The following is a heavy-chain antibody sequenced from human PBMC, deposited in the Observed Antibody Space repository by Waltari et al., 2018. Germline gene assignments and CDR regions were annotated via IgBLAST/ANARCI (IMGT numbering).Heavy chain of an antibody. J-gene: IGHJ4*02. V-gene: IGHV3-21*01. D-gene: IGHD7-27*01. CDR3: VSGGWGFYFDY. CDR2: ISSSTTYI. Sequence: EVQLVESGGGLVKPGGSLRLSCGASGFSFSSYSMNCVRQAPGKGLEWVSSISSSTTYIHYADSVKGRFTISRDNAKNSLYLQMNSLRVEDTAVYYCVSGGWGFYFDYWGQGTVVTVSS. CDR1: GFSFSSYS.